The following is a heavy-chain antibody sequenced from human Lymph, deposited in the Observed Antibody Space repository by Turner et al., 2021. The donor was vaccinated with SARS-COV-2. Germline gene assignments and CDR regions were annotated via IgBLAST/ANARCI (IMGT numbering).Heavy chain of an antibody. V-gene: IGHV1-24*01. J-gene: IGHJ6*02. D-gene: IGHD6-19*01. CDR3: ATAPAVADYFHYYCGMDV. Sequence: QVQLVQSGAEVKKPGASVKVSCKVSGYTLTELSMHWVRQAPGKGLEWMGGFDPEDAETIYAQKFQGRVTMTEDTSTDTAYMELSSLRSEDTAVYYCATAPAVADYFHYYCGMDVWGQGTTVTVSS. CDR2: FDPEDAET. CDR1: GYTLTELS.